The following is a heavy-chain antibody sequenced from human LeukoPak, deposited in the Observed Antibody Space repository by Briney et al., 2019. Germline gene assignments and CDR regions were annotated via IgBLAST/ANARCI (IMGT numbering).Heavy chain of an antibody. CDR1: GFTFSNAW. CDR2: IKSKTDGGTT. V-gene: IGHV3-15*07. CDR3: TTACGGDCYSVDY. Sequence: GGSLRLSCAASGFTFSNAWMNWVRQAPGKELEWVGRIKSKTDGGTTDYAAPVKGRITISRDDSKNTLYLQMNSLKTEDTAVYYCTTACGGDCYSVDYWGQGTLVTVSS. J-gene: IGHJ4*02. D-gene: IGHD2-21*02.